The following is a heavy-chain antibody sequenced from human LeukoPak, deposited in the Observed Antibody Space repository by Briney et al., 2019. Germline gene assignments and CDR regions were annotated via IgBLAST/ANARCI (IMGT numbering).Heavy chain of an antibody. CDR2: ISSTSSYI. Sequence: PGGSLRLSCAASGFTFSTYSMNWVRQAPGKGLECVSSISSTSSYIYYADSVKGRFTISRDNAQKSLYLQMNSLRAEDTAVYYCARVGYSSGWYFDYGSQGTLVTVSS. J-gene: IGHJ4*02. V-gene: IGHV3-21*01. CDR3: ARVGYSSGWYFDY. CDR1: GFTFSTYS. D-gene: IGHD6-19*01.